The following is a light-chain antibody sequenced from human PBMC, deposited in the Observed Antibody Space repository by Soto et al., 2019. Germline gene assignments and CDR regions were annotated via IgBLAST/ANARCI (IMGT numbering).Light chain of an antibody. V-gene: IGKV3-20*01. CDR3: QQYGSVPIT. Sequence: EIVLTQSPGTLSLSPGERATLSCRASQSVSSTYLAWCQQKPGQGPRLLIYGASSRATGIPDRFSGSGSGTDFTLTISRLEPEDSAVYYCQQYGSVPITFGGGTKVEI. CDR2: GAS. CDR1: QSVSSTY. J-gene: IGKJ4*01.